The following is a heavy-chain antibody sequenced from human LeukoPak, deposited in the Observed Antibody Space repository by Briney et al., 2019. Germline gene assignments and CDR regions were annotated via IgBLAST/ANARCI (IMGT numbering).Heavy chain of an antibody. CDR3: AKASSSWYSDFDY. J-gene: IGHJ4*02. Sequence: PGGFLRLSCAASGFSLNNYAMNWARQATGKGLEWVSAISASGGTTYNSDSVKGRFTISRDSAKNTLYLQINSLGAEDSAVYYCAKASSSWYSDFDYWGRGTLVTVSS. CDR1: GFSLNNYA. CDR2: ISASGGTT. D-gene: IGHD6-13*01. V-gene: IGHV3-23*01.